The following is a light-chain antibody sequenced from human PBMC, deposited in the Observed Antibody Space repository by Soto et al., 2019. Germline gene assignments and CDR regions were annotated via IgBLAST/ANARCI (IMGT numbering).Light chain of an antibody. Sequence: DIQMTQSPSTLSASVGDRVTITCRASQSISSWLAWYQQKTEKAPTLLIYKASSLGSGAPSRFSGSGSGKELPLTTRSLQPDDFATYYFQQYNSYRRTFGQGTKVEIK. J-gene: IGKJ1*01. CDR2: KAS. CDR3: QQYNSYRRT. CDR1: QSISSW. V-gene: IGKV1-5*03.